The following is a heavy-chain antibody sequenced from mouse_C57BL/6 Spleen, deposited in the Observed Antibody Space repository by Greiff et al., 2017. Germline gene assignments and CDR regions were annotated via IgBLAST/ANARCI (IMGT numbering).Heavy chain of an antibody. D-gene: IGHD3-2*02. J-gene: IGHJ2*01. CDR2: IRNKANNHAT. Sequence: EVNVVESGGGLVQPGGSMKLSCAASGFTFSDAWMDWVRQSPEKGLEWVAEIRNKANNHATYYAESVKGRFTISRDDSKSSVYLQMNSLRAEDTGIYYCTRRGDGSSGYVDYWGQGTTLTVSS. V-gene: IGHV6-6*01. CDR1: GFTFSDAW. CDR3: TRRGDGSSGYVDY.